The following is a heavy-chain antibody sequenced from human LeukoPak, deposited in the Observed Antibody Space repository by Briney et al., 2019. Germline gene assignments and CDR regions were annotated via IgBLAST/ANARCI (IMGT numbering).Heavy chain of an antibody. V-gene: IGHV1-2*06. D-gene: IGHD4-17*01. J-gene: IGHJ5*02. CDR2: INPNSGGT. CDR1: GYTFTVYY. Sequence: GASVNVSFKASGYTFTVYYMHWVRQAPGQGLEWMGRINPNSGGTNYAQKFQGRVTMTRDTSISTAYMELSRLRSDDTAVYYCARAHFGTVTSSGYCFDPWGQGTLVTVSS. CDR3: ARAHFGTVTSSGYCFDP.